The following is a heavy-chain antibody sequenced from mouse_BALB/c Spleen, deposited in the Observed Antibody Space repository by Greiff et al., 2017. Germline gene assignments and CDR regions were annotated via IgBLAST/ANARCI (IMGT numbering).Heavy chain of an antibody. V-gene: IGHV1S29*02. Sequence: VQLKESGPELVKPGASVKISCKASGYTFPDYNMHWVKQSHGKSLEWIGYIYPYNGGTGYNQKFKSKATLTVDNSSSTAYMELRSLTSEDSAVYYCARGGITTVVAPAMDYWGQGTSVTVSA. D-gene: IGHD1-1*01. CDR1: GYTFPDYN. J-gene: IGHJ4*01. CDR2: IYPYNGGT. CDR3: ARGGITTVVAPAMDY.